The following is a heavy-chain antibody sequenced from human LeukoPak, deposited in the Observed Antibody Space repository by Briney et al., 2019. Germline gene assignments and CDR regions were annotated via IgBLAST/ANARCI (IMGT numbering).Heavy chain of an antibody. J-gene: IGHJ5*02. CDR3: VRDRGGYCSRANCRVSWFDP. CDR1: GFTFTAYY. Sequence: ASVKVSCKTSGFTFTAYYVHWVRQAPGEGLEWMGWINPNSGGTDYAQKFQGRVTMTRDTSISTAYMELSRLRSDDTAVYYCVRDRGGYCSRANCRVSWFDPWGQGTLVTVSS. V-gene: IGHV1-2*02. CDR2: INPNSGGT. D-gene: IGHD2-2*01.